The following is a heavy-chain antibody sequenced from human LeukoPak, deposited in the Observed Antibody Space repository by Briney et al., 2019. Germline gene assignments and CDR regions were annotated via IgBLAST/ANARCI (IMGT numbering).Heavy chain of an antibody. CDR3: ARAYNSNYDFSG. J-gene: IGHJ4*02. CDR1: GYTFTIYG. CDR2: ISAYTRNT. D-gene: IGHD1-7*01. Sequence: EASVSVSYRASGYTFTIYGVRGVGQARGQGREGVGWISAYTRNTISPQKLQGTVTMTTDPSTTTAYMQLRSLTSDDPAVYSCARAYNSNYDFSGWGQGTLVTVPS. V-gene: IGHV1-18*01.